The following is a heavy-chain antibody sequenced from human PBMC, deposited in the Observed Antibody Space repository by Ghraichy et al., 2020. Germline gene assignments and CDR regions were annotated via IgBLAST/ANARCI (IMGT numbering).Heavy chain of an antibody. CDR3: AKDLKSSGWPNWFDP. D-gene: IGHD6-19*01. J-gene: IGHJ5*02. CDR2: ISGSGGST. V-gene: IGHV3-23*01. CDR1: GFTFSSYA. Sequence: GGSLRLSCAASGFTFSSYAMSWVRQAPGKGLEWVSAISGSGGSTYYADSVKGRFTISRDNSKNTLYLQMNSLRAEDTAVYYCAKDLKSSGWPNWFDPWGQGTLVTVSS.